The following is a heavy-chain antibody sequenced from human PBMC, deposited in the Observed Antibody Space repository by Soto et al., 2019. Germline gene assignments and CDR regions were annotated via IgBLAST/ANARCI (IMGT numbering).Heavy chain of an antibody. J-gene: IGHJ2*01. D-gene: IGHD5-12*01. V-gene: IGHV4-30-4*01. Sequence: QVQLQESGPGLVKPSQTLSLTCTVSGGSISSGDYYWSWIRQPPGKGLEWIGYIYYSGSTYYNPSLKSRVTISVDTSKNQFSLKLSSVTAADTAVYYCARDPTTSPEMATITDGWYFDLWGRGTLVTVSS. CDR3: ARDPTTSPEMATITDGWYFDL. CDR1: GGSISSGDYY. CDR2: IYYSGST.